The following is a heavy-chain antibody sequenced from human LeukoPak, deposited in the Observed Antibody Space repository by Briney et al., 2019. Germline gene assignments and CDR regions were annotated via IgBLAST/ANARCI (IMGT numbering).Heavy chain of an antibody. J-gene: IGHJ4*02. CDR2: FNPSGGST. D-gene: IGHD6-13*01. V-gene: IGHV1-46*03. CDR1: GYTFTSYY. Sequence: GASVKVSCKASGYTFTSYYMHWVRQAPGQGLGWMGIFNPSGGSTSYAKMFQGRITMTRDPSTTTVNMELSSRTSEETAVYHCARGVWHWGQGNLVTVSS. CDR3: ARGVWH.